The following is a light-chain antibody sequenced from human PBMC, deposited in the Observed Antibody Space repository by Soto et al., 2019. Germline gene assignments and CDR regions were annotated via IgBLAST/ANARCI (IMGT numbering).Light chain of an antibody. Sequence: EVVLTQSPGTLSLSPGERATLSCTASQSVRNNYLAWYQQRPGQAPRLLIHDASSRDTGIPDRFSGGGSGTDFTFTISGLEPEDFAVYYCHHYGPPGSFTFGPGTKVDIK. J-gene: IGKJ3*01. CDR2: DAS. V-gene: IGKV3-20*01. CDR3: HHYGPPGSFT. CDR1: QSVRNNY.